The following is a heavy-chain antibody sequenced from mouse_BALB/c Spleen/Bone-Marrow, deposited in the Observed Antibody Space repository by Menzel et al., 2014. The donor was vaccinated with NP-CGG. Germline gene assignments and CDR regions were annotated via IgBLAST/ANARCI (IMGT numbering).Heavy chain of an antibody. Sequence: DVHLVESGGGLVQPGGSLKLSCAASGFTFSNYGMSWVRQTPDKRLEMIATVNVNGDRTYHPDSVKGRFTISRDNAKNTLSLQMSSLKSEDTAMYYCARGYDYSSWFAYWGQGTLVTVPA. D-gene: IGHD2-4*01. J-gene: IGHJ3*01. CDR3: ARGYDYSSWFAY. CDR1: GFTFSNYG. V-gene: IGHV5-6-3*01. CDR2: VNVNGDRT.